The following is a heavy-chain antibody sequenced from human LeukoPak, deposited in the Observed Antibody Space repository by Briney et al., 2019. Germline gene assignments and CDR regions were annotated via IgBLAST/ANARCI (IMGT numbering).Heavy chain of an antibody. J-gene: IGHJ4*02. D-gene: IGHD2-21*02. V-gene: IGHV1-18*01. CDR3: ARAYCGGDCYSVWYFDY. CDR1: GYTFTSYG. CDR2: ISAYNGNT. Sequence: ASVKVSCKASGYTFTSYGISWVRQAPGQGLEWMGWISAYNGNTNYAQKLQGRVTMTTETSTSTAYMELRSLRSDDTAVYYCARAYCGGDCYSVWYFDYWGQGTLVTVSS.